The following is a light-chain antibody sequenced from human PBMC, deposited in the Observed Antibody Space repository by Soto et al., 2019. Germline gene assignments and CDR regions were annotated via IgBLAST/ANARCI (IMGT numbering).Light chain of an antibody. CDR1: SSDVGGYNY. CDR3: TSSTSGSLYV. J-gene: IGLJ1*01. Sequence: QSVLTQAASVSGAPGQSITISCTGTSSDVGGYNYVSWYQQFPGKVPKLLIYNVSNRPSGVSNRFSGSKSGNTASLTISVLQAEDEADYFCTSSTSGSLYVFGTGTKVS. CDR2: NVS. V-gene: IGLV2-14*01.